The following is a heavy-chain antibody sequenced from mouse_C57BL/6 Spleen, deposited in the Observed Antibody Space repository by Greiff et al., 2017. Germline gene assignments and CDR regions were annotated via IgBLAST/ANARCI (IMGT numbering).Heavy chain of an antibody. V-gene: IGHV14-2*01. D-gene: IGHD1-1*01. CDR3: ARAYGSYYYAMDY. J-gene: IGHJ4*01. CDR2: IDPEDDET. Sequence: VQLQQSGAELVKPGASVKLSCTASGFNIKDYYMHWVKQRTEQGLEWIGRIDPEDDETKYAPKFQGKATITADTSSNTAYLQLSSLTSEDTAVYYCARAYGSYYYAMDYWGQGTSVTVSS. CDR1: GFNIKDYY.